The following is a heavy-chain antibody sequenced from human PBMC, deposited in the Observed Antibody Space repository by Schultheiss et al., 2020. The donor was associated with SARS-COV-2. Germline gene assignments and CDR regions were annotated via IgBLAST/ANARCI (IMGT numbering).Heavy chain of an antibody. CDR1: GGSFSGYY. CDR2: IYTSGST. CDR3: ARSASSIAARGHYYYYYMDV. V-gene: IGHV4-59*10. J-gene: IGHJ6*03. D-gene: IGHD6-6*01. Sequence: SETLSLTCAVYGGSFSGYYWSWIRQPAGKGLEWIGRIYTSGSTNYNPSLKSRVTISVDTSKNQFSLKLSSVTAADTAVYYCARSASSIAARGHYYYYYMDVWGKGTTVTVSS.